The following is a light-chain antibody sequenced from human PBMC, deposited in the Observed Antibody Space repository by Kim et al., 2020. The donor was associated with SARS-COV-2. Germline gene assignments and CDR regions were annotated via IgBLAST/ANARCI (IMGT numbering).Light chain of an antibody. V-gene: IGKV1-8*01. CDR1: QGISSY. CDR3: QQYYSYPPR. CDR2: AAS. Sequence: ATRITQSPSSLSASIGDRVTITCRASQGISSYLAWYQQKPGKAPKLLIYAASTLQSGVPSRFSGSGSGTDFTLTISCLQTEDIATYYCQQYYSYPPRFGQGTKLEI. J-gene: IGKJ2*01.